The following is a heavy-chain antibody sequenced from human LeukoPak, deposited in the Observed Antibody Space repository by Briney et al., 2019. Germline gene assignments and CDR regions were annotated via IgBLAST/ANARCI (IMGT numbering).Heavy chain of an antibody. CDR3: ARVSKYYYDSSGYLGAFDI. CDR2: IIPIFGTA. V-gene: IGHV1-69*13. Sequence: SVTVSCTASGGTFSSYAISWVRQAPGQGLEWMGGIIPIFGTANYAQKFQGRVTITADESTSTAYMELSSLRSEDTAVYYCARVSKYYYDSSGYLGAFDIWGQGTMVTVSS. J-gene: IGHJ3*02. D-gene: IGHD3-22*01. CDR1: GGTFSSYA.